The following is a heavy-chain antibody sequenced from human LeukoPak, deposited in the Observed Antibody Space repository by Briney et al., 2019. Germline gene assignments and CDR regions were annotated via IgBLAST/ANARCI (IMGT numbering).Heavy chain of an antibody. CDR2: IYSGGST. J-gene: IGHJ4*02. CDR1: GFTFSSYW. V-gene: IGHV3-66*01. Sequence: GGSLRLSCAASGFTFSSYWMHWVRQAPGKGLEWVSVIYSGGSTYYADSVKGRFTISRDNSKNTLYLQMNSLRAEDTAVYYCARGPGGYCAYWGQGTLVTVSS. D-gene: IGHD5-12*01. CDR3: ARGPGGYCAY.